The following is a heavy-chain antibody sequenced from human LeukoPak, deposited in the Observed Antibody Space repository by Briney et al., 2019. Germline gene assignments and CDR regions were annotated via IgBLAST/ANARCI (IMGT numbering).Heavy chain of an antibody. V-gene: IGHV1-69*04. CDR1: GGTFSSYA. CDR2: IIPILGIA. D-gene: IGHD3-10*01. Sequence: AASVKVSCKASGGTFSSYAISWVRQAPGQGLEWMGRIIPILGIANYAQKFQGRVTITADKSTSTAYMELRSLRSDDTAVCYCARGDRMVRGVITPFTFDYWGQATLVTVSS. CDR3: ARGDRMVRGVITPFTFDY. J-gene: IGHJ4*02.